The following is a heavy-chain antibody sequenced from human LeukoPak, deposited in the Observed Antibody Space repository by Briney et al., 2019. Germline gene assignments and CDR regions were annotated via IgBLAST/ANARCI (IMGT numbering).Heavy chain of an antibody. Sequence: PGGSLRLSCAASGFTFSLYGMQWVRQAPGKGLQWVAFIRYDASNEYYVDSAKGRFTISRDNSENTLYLQMNSLRTEDTAVYYCARFDYWSGFYPLDHWGQGTLVTVSS. CDR3: ARFDYWSGFYPLDH. J-gene: IGHJ4*02. V-gene: IGHV3-30*02. CDR2: IRYDASNE. CDR1: GFTFSLYG. D-gene: IGHD3-3*01.